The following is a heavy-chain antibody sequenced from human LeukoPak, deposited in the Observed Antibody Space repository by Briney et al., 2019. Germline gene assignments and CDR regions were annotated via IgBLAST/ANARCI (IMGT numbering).Heavy chain of an antibody. CDR2: ISGSGGST. J-gene: IGHJ4*02. Sequence: GGSLRLSCAASGFTFSSYAMSWVRQAPGKGLEWVSAISGSGGSTYYADSVKGRFTISRDNSKNTLCLQMNSLRAEDTAVYYCAKSPYSGYNFDYWGQGTLVTVSS. CDR3: AKSPYSGYNFDY. D-gene: IGHD5-12*01. CDR1: GFTFSSYA. V-gene: IGHV3-23*01.